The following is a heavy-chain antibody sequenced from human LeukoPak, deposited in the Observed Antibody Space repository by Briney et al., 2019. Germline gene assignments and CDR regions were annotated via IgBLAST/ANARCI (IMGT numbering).Heavy chain of an antibody. Sequence: PSQTLSLTCKVSGDSLSRSTCNWSWIRQPPGKGLEWIGYISRSGNSYFTPSLKSRATISLDRSKNHFSLTLISVTAADTAVYYCARDQVDYDIPDHFDYWGRGTLVTVSS. CDR3: ARDQVDYDIPDHFDY. V-gene: IGHV4-30-2*01. CDR2: ISRSGNS. D-gene: IGHD3-22*01. CDR1: GDSLSRSTCN. J-gene: IGHJ4*02.